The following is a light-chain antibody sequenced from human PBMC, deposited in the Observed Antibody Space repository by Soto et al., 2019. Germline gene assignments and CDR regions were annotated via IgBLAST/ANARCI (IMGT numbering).Light chain of an antibody. J-gene: IGKJ1*01. CDR2: GAS. CDR1: QSVSSN. Sequence: EIVMTQSPATLSVSPGERATLSCRASQSVSSNLAWYQQKPGQAPRLLIYGASTRATGIPARFSGSGSGTEFTLTISSLRSEDFVVFYCQQYNNWPRTFGQGTKVEIQ. CDR3: QQYNNWPRT. V-gene: IGKV3-15*01.